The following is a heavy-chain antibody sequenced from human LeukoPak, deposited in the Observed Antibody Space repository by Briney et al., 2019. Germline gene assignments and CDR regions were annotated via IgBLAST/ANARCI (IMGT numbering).Heavy chain of an antibody. CDR2: TSGSGGST. CDR1: GFTFSSYS. CDR3: AKSREGTYYDILTGY. V-gene: IGHV3-23*01. J-gene: IGHJ4*02. D-gene: IGHD3-9*01. Sequence: PGGSLRLSCAASGFTFSSYSMNWVRQAPGKGLEWVSATSGSGGSTYYADSVKGRFTISRDNSKNTLYLQMNSLRAEDTAVYYCAKSREGTYYDILTGYWGQGTLVTVSS.